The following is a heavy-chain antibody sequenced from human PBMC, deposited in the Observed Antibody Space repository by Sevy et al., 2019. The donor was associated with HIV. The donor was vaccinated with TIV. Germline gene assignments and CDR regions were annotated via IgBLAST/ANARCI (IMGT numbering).Heavy chain of an antibody. V-gene: IGHV4-59*08. CDR3: ARQEEFWSGYQI. Sequence: SETLSLTCTVSGGSISDYYWNWIRQPPGKGLEWIGYIYYSGSTNYNPSLKSRVTISVDTSKNQFSLKLSSGTPADTAVYYCARQEEFWSGYQIWGQGTMVTVSS. CDR1: GGSISDYY. D-gene: IGHD3-3*01. CDR2: IYYSGST. J-gene: IGHJ3*01.